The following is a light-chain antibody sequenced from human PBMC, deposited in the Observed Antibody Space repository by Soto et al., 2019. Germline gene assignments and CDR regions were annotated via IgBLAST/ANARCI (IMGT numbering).Light chain of an antibody. CDR3: CSYAGSSTFV. V-gene: IGLV2-23*01. CDR1: SSDLGSYNL. Sequence: QSFLTQPASVSGSPGRSITLSCTGTSSDLGSYNLVSWYQQHPGKAPKLMIYEGSKRPSGVSYRFSGSKSGNTASLTISGLQTEDEADYYCCSYAGSSTFVSGTGTKVTVL. J-gene: IGLJ1*01. CDR2: EGS.